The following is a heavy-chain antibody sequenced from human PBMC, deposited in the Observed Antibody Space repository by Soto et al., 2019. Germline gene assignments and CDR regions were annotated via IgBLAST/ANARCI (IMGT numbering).Heavy chain of an antibody. V-gene: IGHV3-30-3*01. CDR2: ISYDGSNK. CDR3: ARDGMGIRWGHVDY. Sequence: QVQLVESGGGVVQPGRSLRLSCAASGFTFSSYAMHWVRQAPGKGLEWVAVISYDGSNKYYADSVKGRFTISRDNSKNTLYLQMNSLRAEDTAVYYCARDGMGIRWGHVDYWGQGTLVTVSS. J-gene: IGHJ4*02. D-gene: IGHD7-27*01. CDR1: GFTFSSYA.